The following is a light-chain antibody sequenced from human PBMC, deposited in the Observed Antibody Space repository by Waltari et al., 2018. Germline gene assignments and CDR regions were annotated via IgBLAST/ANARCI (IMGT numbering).Light chain of an antibody. CDR1: QSLSVAY. V-gene: IGKV3-20*01. CDR3: QQYDTSPGT. CDR2: GAS. J-gene: IGKJ2*01. Sequence: EIVLTQSPGTLSLSPGDTATLSCRASQSLSVAYLAWYQHKSGQAPRLLIYGASYRATGIPDRFSGSGSGTDFTHTITRLEPDDFAVYYCQQYDTSPGTFGQGTKLEI.